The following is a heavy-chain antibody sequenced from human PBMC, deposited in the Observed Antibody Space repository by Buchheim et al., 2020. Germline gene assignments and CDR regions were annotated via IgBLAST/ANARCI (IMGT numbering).Heavy chain of an antibody. CDR1: GFTSSRYW. CDR3: ARDPGSGGHYLQFGGLDV. V-gene: IGHV3-7*01. Sequence: EPQLVESGGDLVQSGGSLRLSCAASGFTSSRYWMSWVRQVPGKGLEWVANIKEDGTEKYYVDSVRGRFTISRDNAKNSLYLQMNSLRVEDTALYYCARDPGSGGHYLQFGGLDVWGQGT. CDR2: IKEDGTEK. D-gene: IGHD2-21*01. J-gene: IGHJ3*01.